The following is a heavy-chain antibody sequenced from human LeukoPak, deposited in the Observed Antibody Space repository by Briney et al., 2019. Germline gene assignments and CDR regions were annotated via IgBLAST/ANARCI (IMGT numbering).Heavy chain of an antibody. CDR1: GYLIRTGHN. CDR2: VHCTGPT. V-gene: IGHV4-38-2*01. D-gene: IGHD4-11*01. Sequence: SETLSLNCVVSGYLIRTGHNWAWIRQAPGKGLEWLGSVHCTGPTHYNPALKSRVTIFVDTSTNQFSLNLTSVTAADVGMYYCARKMVDYCQRCGYDTWGPGTMVTVSS. J-gene: IGHJ3*01. CDR3: ARKMVDYCQRCGYDT.